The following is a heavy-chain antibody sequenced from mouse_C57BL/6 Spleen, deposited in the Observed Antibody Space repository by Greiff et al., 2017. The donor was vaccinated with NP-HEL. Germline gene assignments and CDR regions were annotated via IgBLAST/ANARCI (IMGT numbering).Heavy chain of an antibody. CDR1: GYTFTSYW. J-gene: IGHJ1*03. CDR3: ARRGWYYDLEGGYFDV. CDR2: IYPGSGST. Sequence: QVQLQQPGAELVKPGASVKMSCKASGYTFTSYWITWVKQRPGQGLEWIGDIYPGSGSTNYNEKFKSKATLTVDTSSSTAYMQLSSLTSEDSAVYYGARRGWYYDLEGGYFDVWGTGTTVTVSS. D-gene: IGHD1-1*01. V-gene: IGHV1-55*01.